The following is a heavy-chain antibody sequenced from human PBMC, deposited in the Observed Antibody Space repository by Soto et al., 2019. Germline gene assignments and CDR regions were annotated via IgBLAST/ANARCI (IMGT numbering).Heavy chain of an antibody. D-gene: IGHD6-19*01. J-gene: IGHJ4*02. CDR2: IYNSGSA. V-gene: IGHV3-53*01. CDR1: GFAVSNNY. CDR3: AGGXASCGSTGCHIARSFDS. Sequence: GGSLRLSCAASGFAVSNNYMTWVRQAPGMGLEWVSIIYNSGSAFYADSVRGRFTISRDNSKNTLYLQMNSLRAEDTAMYFCAGGXASCGSTGCHIARSFDSWGQGTLVTVSS.